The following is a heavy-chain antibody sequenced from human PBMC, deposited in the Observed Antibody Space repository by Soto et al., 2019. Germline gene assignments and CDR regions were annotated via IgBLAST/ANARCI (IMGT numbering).Heavy chain of an antibody. D-gene: IGHD2-2*01. V-gene: IGHV1-2*04. CDR3: AASSDIVVVPATEKVNYYYYGMDV. J-gene: IGHJ6*02. Sequence: ASVKVSCKASGYTFTGYYMHWVRQAPGQGLEWMGWINPNSGGTNYAQKFQGWVTMTRDTSISTAYMELSRLRSDDTAVYYCAASSDIVVVPATEKVNYYYYGMDVWGQGTTVTVSS. CDR2: INPNSGGT. CDR1: GYTFTGYY.